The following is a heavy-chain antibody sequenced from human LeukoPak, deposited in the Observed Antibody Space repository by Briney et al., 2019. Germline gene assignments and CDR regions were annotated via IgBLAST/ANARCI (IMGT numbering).Heavy chain of an antibody. V-gene: IGHV3-23*01. CDR1: GFTFSSYA. Sequence: TGGSLRLSRAASGFTFSSYAMSWVRQAPGKGLEWVSVISGSGGATYYADSVKGRFTISRDNSKNTLYLQMNSLRAEDTAVYYCAKDGVATITYDYWGQGTLVTVSS. CDR3: AKDGVATITYDY. J-gene: IGHJ4*02. CDR2: ISGSGGAT. D-gene: IGHD5-12*01.